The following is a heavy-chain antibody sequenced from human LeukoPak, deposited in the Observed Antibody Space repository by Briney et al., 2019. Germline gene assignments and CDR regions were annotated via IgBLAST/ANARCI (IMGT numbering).Heavy chain of an antibody. V-gene: IGHV3-21*01. Sequence: GGSLRLSCAASGFTFSSYWMSWVRQAPGKGLEWVSSISSSSSYIYYADSVKGRFTISRDNAKNSLYLQMNSLRAEDTAVYYCAKVAVSSSWYPNAEYFQHWGQGTLVTVSS. CDR3: AKVAVSSSWYPNAEYFQH. D-gene: IGHD6-13*01. CDR1: GFTFSSYW. J-gene: IGHJ1*01. CDR2: ISSSSSYI.